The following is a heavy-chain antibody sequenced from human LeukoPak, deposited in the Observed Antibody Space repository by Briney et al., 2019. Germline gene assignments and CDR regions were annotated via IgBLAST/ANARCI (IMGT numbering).Heavy chain of an antibody. CDR1: GYTFTSYY. J-gene: IGHJ4*02. CDR3: ARASAGLRLGELDY. V-gene: IGHV1-46*01. D-gene: IGHD3-16*01. CDR2: INPSGGST. Sequence: ASVKVSCKASGYTFTSYYMHWVRQAPGQGLEWMGIINPSGGSTSYAQKFQGRVSMTRDTSTSKVYMELSGLRSEDTAVYYCARASAGLRLGELDYWGQGTLVTVSS.